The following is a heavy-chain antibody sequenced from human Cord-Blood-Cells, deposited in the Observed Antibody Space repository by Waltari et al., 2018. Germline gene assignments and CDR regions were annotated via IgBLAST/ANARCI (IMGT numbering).Heavy chain of an antibody. CDR1: GGSISSSSYY. V-gene: IGHV4-39*01. J-gene: IGHJ3*02. D-gene: IGHD5-12*01. CDR2: IYYSWST. CDR3: ARLEYSGYDDAFDI. Sequence: QLQLQESGPGLVKPSETLSLTCTVSGGSISSSSYYWGWIHKPPGKGLECIGSIYYSWSTYYNPSLKSRVPISVDTSKNRFSLKLSSVTAADTAVYYCARLEYSGYDDAFDIWGQGTMVTVSS.